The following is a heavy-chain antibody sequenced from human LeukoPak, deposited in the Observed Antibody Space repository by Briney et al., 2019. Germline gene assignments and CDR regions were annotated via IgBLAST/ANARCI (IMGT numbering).Heavy chain of an antibody. V-gene: IGHV4-59*08. Sequence: SETLSLTCTVSGGSISSYYWSWIRQPPGKGLEWIGYIYYSGSTNYNPSLKSRVTISVDTSKNQFSLKLTSVTAADTAVYYCATSGKYHVYYFDYWGQGTLVTVSS. CDR2: IYYSGST. CDR1: GGSISSYY. J-gene: IGHJ4*02. CDR3: ATSGKYHVYYFDY. D-gene: IGHD1-1*01.